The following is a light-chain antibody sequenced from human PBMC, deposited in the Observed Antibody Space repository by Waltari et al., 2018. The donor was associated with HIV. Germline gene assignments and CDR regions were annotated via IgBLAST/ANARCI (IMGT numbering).Light chain of an antibody. CDR2: DVN. Sequence: QSALTQPRSVSGSSGQSVTISCTGTSSDVGGYNYVSWYQQHPGKAPKFMIYDVNKRPSGVPDRFSGSKSGNTASLTISGLQAEDEADYYCCSYADNYPVVFGGGTKLTVL. CDR3: CSYADNYPVV. J-gene: IGLJ2*01. V-gene: IGLV2-11*01. CDR1: SSDVGGYNY.